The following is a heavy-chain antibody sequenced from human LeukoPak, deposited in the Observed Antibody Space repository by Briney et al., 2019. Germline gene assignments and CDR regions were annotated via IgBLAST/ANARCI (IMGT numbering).Heavy chain of an antibody. Sequence: ASVKXSCKASGGTFSSYAISWVRQAPGQGLEWMGWISAYNGNTNYAQKLQGRVTMTTDTSTSTAYMELRSLRSDDTAVYYCARDLCSSTSCPYWFDPWGQGTLVTVSS. D-gene: IGHD2-2*01. V-gene: IGHV1-18*01. CDR2: ISAYNGNT. CDR1: GGTFSSYA. J-gene: IGHJ5*02. CDR3: ARDLCSSTSCPYWFDP.